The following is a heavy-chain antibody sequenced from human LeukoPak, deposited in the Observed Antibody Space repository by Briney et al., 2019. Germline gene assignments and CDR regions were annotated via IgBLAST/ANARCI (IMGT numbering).Heavy chain of an antibody. CDR3: ACRGVAGTRDY. D-gene: IGHD1-1*01. V-gene: IGHV4-59*11. J-gene: IGHJ4*02. CDR1: GGSISSHY. CDR2: IYYSGST. Sequence: SETLSLTCTVSGGSISSHYWSWIRQPPGKGLEWIGYIYYSGSTNYNPSLKSRVTISVDTSKNQFSLKLSSVTAADTAVYYCACRGVAGTRDYWGQGTLVTVSS.